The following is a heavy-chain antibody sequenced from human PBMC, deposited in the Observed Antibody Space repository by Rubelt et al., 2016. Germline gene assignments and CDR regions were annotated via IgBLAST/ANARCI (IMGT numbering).Heavy chain of an antibody. D-gene: IGHD3-16*01. CDR2: VNHSGST. CDR1: GGSFSGYY. V-gene: IGHV4-34*01. Sequence: QVQPQQWGAGLFKPSETLSLTCAVYGGSFSGYYWSWIRQPPGKGLEWIGEVNHSGSTNYNPSLKSRVTISVDPSKNQFSLKLSSVTAADTAVYYCARGLDNYGYWGQGTLVTVSS. CDR3: ARGLDNYGY. J-gene: IGHJ4*02.